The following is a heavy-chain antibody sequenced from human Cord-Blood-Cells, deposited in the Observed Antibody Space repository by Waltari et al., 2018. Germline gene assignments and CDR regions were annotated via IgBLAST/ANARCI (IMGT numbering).Heavy chain of an antibody. CDR3: ARVPGYYDYVWGSLPDY. CDR2: ISYGGSNK. J-gene: IGHJ4*02. CDR1: GFTFSSYA. V-gene: IGHV3-30*04. D-gene: IGHD3-16*01. Sequence: QVQLVESGGGVVQPGRSLRLSCAASGFTFSSYAMHWVRQAPGKGLEWVAVISYGGSNKYYADSVKGRFTISRDNSKNTLYLQMNSLRAEDTAVYYCARVPGYYDYVWGSLPDYWGQGTLVTVSS.